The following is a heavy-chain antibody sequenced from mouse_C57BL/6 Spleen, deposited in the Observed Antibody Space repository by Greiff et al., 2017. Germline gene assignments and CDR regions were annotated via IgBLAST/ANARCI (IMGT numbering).Heavy chain of an antibody. Sequence: EVMLVESGGGLVKPGGSLKLSCAASGFTFSSYAMSWVRQTPEKRLEWVATISDGGSYTYYPDNVKGRFTISRDNAKNNLYLQMSHLKSEDTAMYYCARSCYGNGWYFDVWGTGTTVTVSS. CDR2: ISDGGSYT. V-gene: IGHV5-4*03. CDR3: ARSCYGNGWYFDV. D-gene: IGHD2-10*01. J-gene: IGHJ1*03. CDR1: GFTFSSYA.